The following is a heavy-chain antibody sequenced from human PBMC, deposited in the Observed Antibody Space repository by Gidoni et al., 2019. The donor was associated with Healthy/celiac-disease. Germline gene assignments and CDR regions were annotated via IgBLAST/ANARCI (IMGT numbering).Heavy chain of an antibody. CDR3: ARDPSSLLYYYDSSGEGVGWYFDL. V-gene: IGHV1-2*02. CDR1: GYTFTGYY. CDR2: INPNSGGT. Sequence: QVQLVQSGAEVKKPGASVKVSCEASGYTFTGYYMHWVRQAPGQGLEWMGWINPNSGGTNYAQKFQGRVTMTRDTSISTAYMELSRLRSDDTAVYYCARDPSSLLYYYDSSGEGVGWYFDLWGRGTLVTVSS. D-gene: IGHD3-22*01. J-gene: IGHJ2*01.